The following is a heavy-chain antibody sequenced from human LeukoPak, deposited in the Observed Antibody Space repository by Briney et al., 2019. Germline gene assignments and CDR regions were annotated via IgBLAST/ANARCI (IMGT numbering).Heavy chain of an antibody. D-gene: IGHD3-22*01. Sequence: GASVKVSCKASGYTFTGYYMHWVRQAPGRGLEWMGRIIPILGIANYAQKFQGGVTITADKSTSTAYMELSSLRSEDTAVYYCARVPPGYYDSSGYPYYFDYWGQGTLVTVSS. J-gene: IGHJ4*02. CDR3: ARVPPGYYDSSGYPYYFDY. CDR2: IIPILGIA. CDR1: GYTFTGYY. V-gene: IGHV1-69*04.